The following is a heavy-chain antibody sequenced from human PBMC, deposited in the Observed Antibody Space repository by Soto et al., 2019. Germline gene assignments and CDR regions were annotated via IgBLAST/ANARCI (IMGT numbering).Heavy chain of an antibody. V-gene: IGHV3-73*01. CDR1: GFTFSGSA. Sequence: EVQLVESGGGLVQPGGSLKLSCAASGFTFSGSAMHWVRQASGKGLEWVGRIRSKANSYATAYAASVKGRFTISRDDSKTTAYRQMNSLKTEDTAVYYCTSRSSGWYVDYWGQGTLVTVSS. D-gene: IGHD6-19*01. CDR3: TSRSSGWYVDY. CDR2: IRSKANSYAT. J-gene: IGHJ4*02.